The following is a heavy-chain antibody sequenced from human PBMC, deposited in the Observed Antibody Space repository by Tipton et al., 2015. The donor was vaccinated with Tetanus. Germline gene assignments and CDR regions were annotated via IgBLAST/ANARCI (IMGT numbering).Heavy chain of an antibody. J-gene: IGHJ4*02. CDR1: GGSISSSSYY. CDR2: IYYSGST. D-gene: IGHD3-10*01. Sequence: TLSLTCTVSGGSISSSSYYWGWIRQPPGKGLEWIGAIYYSGSTYYNPSLKSRVTISVDTSKNQFSLRLTSVTAADTAVYYCASLPQVWFGDLFDYWGQGVLVTVSS. CDR3: ASLPQVWFGDLFDY. V-gene: IGHV4-39*01.